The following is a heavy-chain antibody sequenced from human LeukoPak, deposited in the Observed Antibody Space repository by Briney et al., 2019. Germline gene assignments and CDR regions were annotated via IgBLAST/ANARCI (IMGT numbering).Heavy chain of an antibody. CDR2: IIPILGIA. D-gene: IGHD2-2*01. CDR1: GGTFSSYA. Sequence: ASVKVSCKASGGTFSSYAISWVRQAPGQGLEWMGRIIPILGIANYAQKFQGRVTITADKSTSTAYMELSSLRSEDTAVYYCARAVTQLLYYFDYWGQGTLVTVSS. CDR3: ARAVTQLLYYFDY. J-gene: IGHJ4*02. V-gene: IGHV1-69*04.